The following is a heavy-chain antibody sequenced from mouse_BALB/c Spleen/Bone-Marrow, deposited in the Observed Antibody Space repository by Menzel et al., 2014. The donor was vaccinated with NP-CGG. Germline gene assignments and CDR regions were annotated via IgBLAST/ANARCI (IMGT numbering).Heavy chain of an antibody. CDR1: EYEFPSHD. J-gene: IGHJ1*01. Sequence: EVQGVESGGGLVQPGESLKLSCESNEYEFPSHDMSWVRKTPEKRLELVAAINSDGGSTYYPDTMERRFIISRDNTKKTLYLQMSSLMSEDTTLYYCARSSTMYWYFDVWGAGTTVTVSS. D-gene: IGHD2-1*01. V-gene: IGHV5-2*01. CDR2: INSDGGST. CDR3: ARSSTMYWYFDV.